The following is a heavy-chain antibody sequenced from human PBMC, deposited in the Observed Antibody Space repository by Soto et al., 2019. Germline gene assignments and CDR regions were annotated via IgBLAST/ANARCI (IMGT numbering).Heavy chain of an antibody. Sequence: QVQLVESGGGVVQPGRSLRLSCAASGFTFSSYGRHWVRQAPGQGLEWVAVIWYDGSNKYYADSVKGRFTISRDNAKNTLYLQMNSLRAEDTAVYYCARNLDYGDLSYYYYGMDVWGQGTTVTVSS. CDR3: ARNLDYGDLSYYYYGMDV. V-gene: IGHV3-33*01. D-gene: IGHD4-17*01. J-gene: IGHJ6*02. CDR2: IWYDGSNK. CDR1: GFTFSSYG.